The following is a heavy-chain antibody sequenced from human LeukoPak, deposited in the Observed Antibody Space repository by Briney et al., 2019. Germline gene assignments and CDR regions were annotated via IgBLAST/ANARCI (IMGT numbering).Heavy chain of an antibody. J-gene: IGHJ6*02. CDR3: ARGGFLGYCSSTSCYRGSGMDV. Sequence: PSETLSLTCTVSGGSISSGGYYWSWIRQPPGKGLEWIGEINHSGSTNYNPSLKSRVTISVDTSKNQFSLKLSSVTAADTAVYYCARGGFLGYCSSTSCYRGSGMDVWGQGTTVTVSS. V-gene: IGHV4-39*07. CDR1: GGSISSGGYY. D-gene: IGHD2-2*02. CDR2: INHSGST.